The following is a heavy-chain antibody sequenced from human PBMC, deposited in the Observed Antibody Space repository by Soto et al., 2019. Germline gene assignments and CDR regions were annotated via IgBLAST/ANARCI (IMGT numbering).Heavy chain of an antibody. D-gene: IGHD1-1*01. V-gene: IGHV1-69*02. Sequence: QVQLVQSGAEVKKPGSSVKVSCKASGGTFDSFSISWVRQAPGQGLEWMGRIIPIIDITKYAQRFQGRLTITADKSTTTVYMDLSSLRSDDTAVYYCVRTGNFESWGQGTLVSVSS. CDR3: VRTGNFES. CDR2: IIPIIDIT. CDR1: GGTFDSFS. J-gene: IGHJ4*02.